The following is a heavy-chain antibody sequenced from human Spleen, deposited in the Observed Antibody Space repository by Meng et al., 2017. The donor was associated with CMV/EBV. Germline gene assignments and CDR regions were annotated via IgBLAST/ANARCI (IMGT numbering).Heavy chain of an antibody. V-gene: IGHV4-34*01. CDR2: IHPSGTI. D-gene: IGHD1-14*01. Sequence: SLTCGLYGGPLTGDYWHWLRQPPGRGLEWIGEIHPSGTITYNPSLMTRVTLSIDTSYTQFSLRLNSVTAADTAVYFCARGLDHAKVGYWGQGTLVTVSS. CDR1: GGPLTGDY. J-gene: IGHJ4*02. CDR3: ARGLDHAKVGY.